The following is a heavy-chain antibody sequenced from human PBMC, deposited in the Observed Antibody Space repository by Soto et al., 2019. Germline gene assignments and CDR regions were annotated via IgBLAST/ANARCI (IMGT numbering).Heavy chain of an antibody. V-gene: IGHV1-8*01. CDR3: ARGKGLSGWYVYGMDV. CDR1: GYTFTSYD. D-gene: IGHD6-19*01. CDR2: MNPNSGNT. J-gene: IGHJ6*02. Sequence: QVPLVQSGAEVKKPGASVKVSCKASGYTFTSYDINWVRQATGQGLEWMGWMNPNSGNTGYAQKFQGRVTMTRNTSISTAYMELSSLRSEDTAVYYCARGKGLSGWYVYGMDVWGQGTTVTVSS.